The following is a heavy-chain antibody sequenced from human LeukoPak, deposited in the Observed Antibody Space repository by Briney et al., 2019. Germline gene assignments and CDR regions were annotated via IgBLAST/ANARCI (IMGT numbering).Heavy chain of an antibody. CDR3: AKALSSSRSTLNYYYYMDV. V-gene: IGHV1-46*01. J-gene: IGHJ6*03. D-gene: IGHD6-13*01. CDR1: GYTFTSYY. CDR2: INPSGGST. Sequence: ASVKVSCKASGYTFTSYYMHWVRQAPGQGLEWMGIINPSGGSTSYAQKFQGRVTMTRDTSTSTVYMELSSLKSEDTAVYYCAKALSSSRSTLNYYYYMDVWGKGTTVTVSS.